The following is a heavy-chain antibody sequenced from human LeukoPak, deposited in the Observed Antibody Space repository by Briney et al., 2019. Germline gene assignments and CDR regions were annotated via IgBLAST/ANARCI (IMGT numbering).Heavy chain of an antibody. V-gene: IGHV3-30*18. Sequence: PGGSLRLSCAASGFTFSSYSMHWVRQTPGKGLEWVAVISYDGSNKYYADSVKGRFTISRDNSKNTLYLQMNSLRAEDTAVYYCAKEDPYYYGMDVWGQGTTVTVSS. CDR2: ISYDGSNK. J-gene: IGHJ6*02. CDR3: AKEDPYYYGMDV. CDR1: GFTFSSYS.